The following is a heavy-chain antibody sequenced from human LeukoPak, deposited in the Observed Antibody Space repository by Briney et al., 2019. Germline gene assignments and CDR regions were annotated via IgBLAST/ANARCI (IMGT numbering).Heavy chain of an antibody. J-gene: IGHJ4*02. Sequence: KTVGSLRLSCAASGFTFSAAWMNWVRQAPGKGLEWVGGIKSKSNGGTTDFAAPVRDRFTISRDDSKNTLNLQMDSLRTDDTAVYYCVADLPGTNSPYFDYWGQGTLVTVSS. V-gene: IGHV3-15*01. CDR3: VADLPGTNSPYFDY. D-gene: IGHD4/OR15-4a*01. CDR1: GFTFSAAW. CDR2: IKSKSNGGTT.